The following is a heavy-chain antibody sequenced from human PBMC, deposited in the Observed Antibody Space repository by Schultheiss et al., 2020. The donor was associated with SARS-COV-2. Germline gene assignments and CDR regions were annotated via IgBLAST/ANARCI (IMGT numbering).Heavy chain of an antibody. CDR1: GGSISRSGYY. CDR3: TRPRHAYGDYVFDY. D-gene: IGHD4-17*01. V-gene: IGHV4-39*01. CDR2: MFYTDNT. Sequence: SETLSLTCTVSGGSISRSGYYWGWIRQSPGKGLEWIGSMFYTDNTYYNPPLNSRVTISADTSKNQFSLKLRSVTATDTAVYYCTRPRHAYGDYVFDYWGQGTLVPGSS. J-gene: IGHJ4*02.